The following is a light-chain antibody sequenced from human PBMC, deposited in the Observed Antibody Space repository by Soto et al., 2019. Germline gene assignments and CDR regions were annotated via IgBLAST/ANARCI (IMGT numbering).Light chain of an antibody. Sequence: QSALTQPASVSGSPGQSITISCTGTSSDVGGYNYVSWYQQHPGKAPKLMIYDVSSRPSGVSNCFSGSKSGNTASLTISGLQAEDEADYYCSAYTSSSTLVFGGGTKLTVL. V-gene: IGLV2-14*01. J-gene: IGLJ3*02. CDR1: SSDVGGYNY. CDR3: SAYTSSSTLV. CDR2: DVS.